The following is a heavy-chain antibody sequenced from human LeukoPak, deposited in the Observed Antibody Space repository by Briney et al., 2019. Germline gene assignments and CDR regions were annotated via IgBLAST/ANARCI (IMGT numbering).Heavy chain of an antibody. CDR1: GGSISSYY. CDR3: ARRYGDY. Sequence: SETLSLTCTVSGGSISSYYWSWIRQPPGKGLEWIGYIYYSGSTDYNPSLKSRVTISVDTSKNQFSLKLSSVTAADTAVYYCARRYGDYWGQGTLVTVSS. V-gene: IGHV4-59*08. CDR2: IYYSGST. J-gene: IGHJ4*02. D-gene: IGHD1-14*01.